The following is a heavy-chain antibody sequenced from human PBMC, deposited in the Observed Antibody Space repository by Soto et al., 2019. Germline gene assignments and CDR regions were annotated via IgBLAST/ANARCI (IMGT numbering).Heavy chain of an antibody. V-gene: IGHV3-11*01. J-gene: IGHJ5*02. CDR2: ISSSGTVT. CDR3: ARKGPRAARPNH. CDR1: GFTFRDYD. Sequence: QVQLVESGGGLARPGGSLRLSCAASGFTFRDYDMSWIRQAPGKGLEWVSCISSSGTVTNYADSVKGRFTISRDNAQNSLYGEMNSLRVEDTAVYYCARKGPRAARPNHWGQGTLVTVSS. D-gene: IGHD6-6*01.